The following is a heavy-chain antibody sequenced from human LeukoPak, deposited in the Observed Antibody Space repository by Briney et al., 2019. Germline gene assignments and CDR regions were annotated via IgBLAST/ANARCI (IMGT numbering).Heavy chain of an antibody. CDR3: ARGVRTFDL. CDR1: GYTFTDYY. J-gene: IGHJ2*01. D-gene: IGHD2-21*01. V-gene: IGHV1-2*02. CDR2: INPNSGGT. Sequence: ASVKVSCKASGYTFTDYYMHWVRQAPGQGLEWMGWINPNSGGTNYAQSFQGRVTMTRDTSISTAYMELSRLRSDDTAVYYCARGVRTFDLWGRGTLVTVSS.